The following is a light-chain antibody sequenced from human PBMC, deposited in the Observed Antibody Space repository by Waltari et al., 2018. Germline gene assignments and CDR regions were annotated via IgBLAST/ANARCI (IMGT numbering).Light chain of an antibody. CDR2: GAS. Sequence: EIVMTQSPATLSVSPGERATLSCRASQSVSSNLAWYQQKPGQAPRLLIYGASTRATGIPARVSGSGSGTEFTLTLISMQSEDFAVYYCQQYNNWPLTFGGGTKVEIK. J-gene: IGKJ4*01. V-gene: IGKV3-15*01. CDR3: QQYNNWPLT. CDR1: QSVSSN.